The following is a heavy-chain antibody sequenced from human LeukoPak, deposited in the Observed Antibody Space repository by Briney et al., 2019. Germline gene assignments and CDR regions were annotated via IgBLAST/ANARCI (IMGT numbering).Heavy chain of an antibody. CDR2: ITRSSIYT. J-gene: IGHJ4*02. Sequence: PGGSPRLSCAGSGFTFSSYSMTWVRQAPGKGLEWVSSITRSSIYTYYADSVKGRFTISRDNAKKSLYLQMNSLRTEDTAVYYCVRALYDGSGYYSHFDYWGQGTLVTVSS. D-gene: IGHD3-22*01. CDR3: VRALYDGSGYYSHFDY. V-gene: IGHV3-21*01. CDR1: GFTFSSYS.